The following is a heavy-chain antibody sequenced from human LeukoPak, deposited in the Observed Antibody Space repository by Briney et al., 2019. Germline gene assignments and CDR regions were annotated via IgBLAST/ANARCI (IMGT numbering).Heavy chain of an antibody. Sequence: SETLSLTCTVSSDSISSTYYYWGWIRQSPDKGLEWIGTFHYSGSNYYNSSLKSRITLSVDTSKNQFSLSLISVTAADTAVYFCARQATFGYAYAYYFDLWGQGTLVTVSS. CDR2: FHYSGSN. CDR3: ARQATFGYAYAYYFDL. J-gene: IGHJ4*02. CDR1: SDSISSTYYY. V-gene: IGHV4-39*01. D-gene: IGHD3-16*01.